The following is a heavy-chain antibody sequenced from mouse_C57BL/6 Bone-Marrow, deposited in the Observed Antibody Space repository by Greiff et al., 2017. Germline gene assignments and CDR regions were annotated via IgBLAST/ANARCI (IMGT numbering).Heavy chain of an antibody. D-gene: IGHD1-1*01. V-gene: IGHV1-78*01. CDR2: IYPRDGST. Sequence: VQLQQSDAELVKPGASVKISCKVSGYTFTDHTIHWMKQRPEQGLEWIGYIYPRDGSTKYNEKFKGKATLTADKSSSTAYMQLNSLTSEDSAVYFCARGGHYYGSSLSDAMDYWGQGTSVTVSS. J-gene: IGHJ4*01. CDR3: ARGGHYYGSSLSDAMDY. CDR1: GYTFTDHT.